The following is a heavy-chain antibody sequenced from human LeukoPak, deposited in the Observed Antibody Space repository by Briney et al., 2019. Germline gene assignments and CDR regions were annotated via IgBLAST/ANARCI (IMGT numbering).Heavy chain of an antibody. J-gene: IGHJ4*02. D-gene: IGHD3-22*01. V-gene: IGHV3-48*03. CDR2: ISSIGTI. CDR3: ARGGYYYDSSAYSDY. Sequence: GGSLRLSCVASGFPFSSFEVNWVRQAPGKGLEWVSYISSIGTIYYADSVKGRFTISRDNAKNSLYLQMNSLRAEDTAVYYCARGGYYYDSSAYSDYWGQGTLVTVSS. CDR1: GFPFSSFE.